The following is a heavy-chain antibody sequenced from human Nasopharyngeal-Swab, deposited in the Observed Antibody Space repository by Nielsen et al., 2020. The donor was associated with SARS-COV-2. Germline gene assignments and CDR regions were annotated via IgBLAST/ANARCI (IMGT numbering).Heavy chain of an antibody. Sequence: GRSLSIDWAACGFAFSSYAMSWVRQAPGKGLEWVSAISGSGGSTYYADSVKGRFTISRDNSKNTLYLQMNSLRAEDTAVYYCAKDIAKHFDYWGQGTLVTVSS. J-gene: IGHJ4*02. D-gene: IGHD6-13*01. CDR1: GFAFSSYA. CDR3: AKDIAKHFDY. CDR2: ISGSGGST. V-gene: IGHV3-23*01.